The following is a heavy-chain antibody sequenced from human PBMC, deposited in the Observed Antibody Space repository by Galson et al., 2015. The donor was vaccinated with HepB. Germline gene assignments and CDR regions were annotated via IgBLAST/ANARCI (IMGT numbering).Heavy chain of an antibody. D-gene: IGHD3-22*01. CDR1: GFTFSGSA. V-gene: IGHV3-73*01. CDR2: IRSKASSYAT. Sequence: SLRLSCAASGFTFSGSAMHWVRQTSGKGLEWVGRIRSKASSYATASAASVKGRFTIFRDDSKSTAYLQMNSLKTEDTALYYWTRICVTIIVVVILDYWGQGTLVTVSS. J-gene: IGHJ4*02. CDR3: TRICVTIIVVVILDY.